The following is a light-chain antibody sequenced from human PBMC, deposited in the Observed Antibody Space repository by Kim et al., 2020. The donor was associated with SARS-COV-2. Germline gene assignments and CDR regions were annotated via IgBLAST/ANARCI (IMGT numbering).Light chain of an antibody. CDR3: QQRSNGPRIT. Sequence: ERATLSGRSGQGFRGYLAVFQQKPGQAPRHVIYDASNRATGIPARFSGSGSGTAFTLTISRLEAEGFGVYYCQQRSNGPRITFGPGTRLEIK. V-gene: IGKV3-11*01. J-gene: IGKJ5*01. CDR1: QGFRGY. CDR2: DAS.